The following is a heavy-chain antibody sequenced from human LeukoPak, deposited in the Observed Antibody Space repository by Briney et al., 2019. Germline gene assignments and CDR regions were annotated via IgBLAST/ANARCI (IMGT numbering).Heavy chain of an antibody. CDR1: GFTFSSYA. CDR3: ARDSGNSYFDY. CDR2: ISYDGSNK. V-gene: IGHV3-30*01. J-gene: IGHJ4*02. Sequence: GGSLRLSCAASGFTFSSYAMSWVRQAPGKGLEWVAVISYDGSNKYYADSVKGRFTISRDNSKSTLYLQMNSLRAEDTAVYYCARDSGNSYFDYWGQGTLVTVPS. D-gene: IGHD6-25*01.